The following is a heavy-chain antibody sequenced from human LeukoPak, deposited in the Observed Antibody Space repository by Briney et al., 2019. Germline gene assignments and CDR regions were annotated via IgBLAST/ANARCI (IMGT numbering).Heavy chain of an antibody. J-gene: IGHJ4*02. CDR1: SESSNSYY. D-gene: IGHD6-13*01. CDR2: INHSGST. CDR3: TRGHFIAAAGN. Sequence: PSETLSLTCAVYSESSNSYYGSWIRQPPGKGLEWIGEINHSGSTNYNPSLKSRVTISVDTSKNQFSLKLSSVTAADTAVYYCTRGHFIAAAGNWGQGTLVTVSS. V-gene: IGHV4-34*01.